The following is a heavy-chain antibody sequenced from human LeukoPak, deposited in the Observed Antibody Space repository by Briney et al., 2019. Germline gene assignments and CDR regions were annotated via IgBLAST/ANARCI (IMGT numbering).Heavy chain of an antibody. J-gene: IGHJ4*02. CDR3: ARRRIAARPIDY. Sequence: GGSLRLSCAASGFTFSSYAMHWVRQAPGKGLEWVAVISYDGSNKYYADSVKGRFTISRDNSKNTLYLQMNSLRAEDTAVYYCARRRIAARPIDYWGQGTLVTVSS. V-gene: IGHV3-30-3*01. CDR1: GFTFSSYA. D-gene: IGHD6-6*01. CDR2: ISYDGSNK.